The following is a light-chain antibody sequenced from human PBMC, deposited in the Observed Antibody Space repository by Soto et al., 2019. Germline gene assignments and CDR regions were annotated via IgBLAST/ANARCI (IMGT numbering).Light chain of an antibody. CDR2: DVS. J-gene: IGLJ2*01. V-gene: IGLV2-11*01. CDR3: CSYAGSYTYVV. Sequence: QSALTQPRSVSGSPGQSVTIFCTGTSSDVGGYNYVSWYQQHPGKAPKLMIYDVSKRPSGVPDRFSGSKSVNTASLTISGLQAEDEADYYCCSYAGSYTYVVFGGGTKLTVL. CDR1: SSDVGGYNY.